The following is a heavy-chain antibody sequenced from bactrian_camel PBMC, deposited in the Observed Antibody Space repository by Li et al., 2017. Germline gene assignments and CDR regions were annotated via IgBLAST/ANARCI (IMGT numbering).Heavy chain of an antibody. J-gene: IGHJ4*01. CDR2: ILSDGLTT. Sequence: VQLVESGRGLVLPGGSLRLSCAASEFTFSDYAAMNWVRLTPGKGLEWVANILSDGLTTTYADSVKGRFTISLDNAKSALYLQMDRLKSEDTALYYCVAHHDDWGQGTQVTVS. V-gene: IGHV3S2*01. CDR3: VAHHDD. CDR1: EFTFSDYAA.